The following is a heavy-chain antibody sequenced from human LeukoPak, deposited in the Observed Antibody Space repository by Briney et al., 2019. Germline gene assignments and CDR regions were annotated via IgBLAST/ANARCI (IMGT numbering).Heavy chain of an antibody. J-gene: IGHJ2*01. CDR3: AKTLRESSGREYFDL. V-gene: IGHV3-23*01. Sequence: SGGSLRLSCAASAFTFSSYAMSWVRQAPGKGREWVSAVSGSGGSTYYADSVKGRFTISRDNSKNTLYLQMNSLRAEDTAEYYCAKTLRESSGREYFDLWGRGTLVTVSS. CDR1: AFTFSSYA. CDR2: VSGSGGST. D-gene: IGHD6-19*01.